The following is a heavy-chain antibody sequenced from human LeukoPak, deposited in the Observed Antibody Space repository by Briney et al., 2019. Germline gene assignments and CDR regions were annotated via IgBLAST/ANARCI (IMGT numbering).Heavy chain of an antibody. CDR3: ARGRPQYYGSGSYPDY. CDR1: GYTFTSYD. CDR2: MNPNSGNT. V-gene: IGHV1-8*01. J-gene: IGHJ4*02. Sequence: ASVKVSCKASGYTFTSYDINWVRQATGQGLEWMGWMNPNSGNTGYAQKFQGRVTMTRNTSISTAYMELSSLRSEDTAVYYCARGRPQYYGSGSYPDYWGQGTLVTVPS. D-gene: IGHD3-10*01.